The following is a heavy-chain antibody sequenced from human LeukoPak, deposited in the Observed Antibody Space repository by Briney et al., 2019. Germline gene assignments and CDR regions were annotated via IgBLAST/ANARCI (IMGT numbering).Heavy chain of an antibody. Sequence: GGSLRLSCAASGFTFSSYGMHWVRQAPGKGLEWVAVIWYDGSNKFYADSVKSRFTISRDNSKNTLYLQMNSLRAEDTAVYYCARDYYGSGTNYYYYGMDVWGQGTTVTVSS. CDR2: IWYDGSNK. V-gene: IGHV3-33*01. J-gene: IGHJ6*02. D-gene: IGHD3-10*01. CDR3: ARDYYGSGTNYYYYGMDV. CDR1: GFTFSSYG.